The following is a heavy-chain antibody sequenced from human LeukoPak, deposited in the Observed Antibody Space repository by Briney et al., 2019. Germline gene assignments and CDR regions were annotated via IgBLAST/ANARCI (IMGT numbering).Heavy chain of an antibody. D-gene: IGHD3-9*01. CDR3: ARSSLRYFGWSPDFDY. Sequence: PGGSLRLSCAASGFTFSSYWMSWVRQAPGKGLEWVANIKQDGSEKYYVDSVKGRFTISRDNAKNSLYLQMNSLRAEDTAVYYCARSSLRYFGWSPDFDYWGQGTLVTVSS. J-gene: IGHJ4*02. CDR2: IKQDGSEK. V-gene: IGHV3-7*01. CDR1: GFTFSSYW.